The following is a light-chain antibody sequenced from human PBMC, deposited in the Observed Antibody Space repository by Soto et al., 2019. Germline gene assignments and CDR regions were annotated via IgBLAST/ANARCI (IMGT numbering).Light chain of an antibody. Sequence: QSVLTQPASVSGSPGQSITISCTGTSSDVGGYNYVSWYQQHPGEAPKLMIYEVSDRPSGVSNRFSGSKSGNTASLTISGLQAEDEADYYCSSYTSRTTLVFGGGTKVTVL. CDR3: SSYTSRTTLV. CDR2: EVS. V-gene: IGLV2-14*01. J-gene: IGLJ2*01. CDR1: SSDVGGYNY.